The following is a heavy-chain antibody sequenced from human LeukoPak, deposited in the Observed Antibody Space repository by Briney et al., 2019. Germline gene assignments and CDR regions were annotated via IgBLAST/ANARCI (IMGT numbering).Heavy chain of an antibody. D-gene: IGHD6-19*01. CDR1: GFTFSSYV. CDR2: ISSDGSNK. J-gene: IGHJ3*02. Sequence: GGSLRLSCAASGFTFSSYVMDWVRQAPGKGLEWVAVISSDGSNKYYADSVKGRFTISRDNAKNTMYLQMNSLKTEDTAVYYCARAGIAVAGHDAFDIWGQGTMVTVSS. V-gene: IGHV3-30-3*01. CDR3: ARAGIAVAGHDAFDI.